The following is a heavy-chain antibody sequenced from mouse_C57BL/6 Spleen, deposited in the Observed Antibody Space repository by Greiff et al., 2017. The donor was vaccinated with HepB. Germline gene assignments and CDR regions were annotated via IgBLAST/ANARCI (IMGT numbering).Heavy chain of an antibody. V-gene: IGHV1-54*01. J-gene: IGHJ2*01. D-gene: IGHD3-2*02. CDR3: ARGGTAQATSYFDY. CDR2: INPGSGGT. CDR1: GYAFTNYL. Sequence: VKLQESGAELVRPGTSVKVSCKASGYAFTNYLIEWVKQRPGQGLEWIGVINPGSGGTNYNEKFKGKATLTADKSSSTAYMQLSSLTSEDSAVYFCARGGTAQATSYFDYWGQGTTLTVSS.